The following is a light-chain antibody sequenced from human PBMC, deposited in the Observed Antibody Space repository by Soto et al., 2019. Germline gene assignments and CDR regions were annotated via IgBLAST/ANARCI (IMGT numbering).Light chain of an antibody. CDR3: QSYDSSLSGCV. V-gene: IGLV1-40*01. Sequence: QSVLTQPPSVSGAPGQRVTISCTVSSSNIGADYDVHWYQHLPGTAPKLLISANNIRPSGVPDRFSGSKSGTSASLAIAGLQAEDEADYYCQSYDSSLSGCVFGTGTKVTVL. J-gene: IGLJ1*01. CDR2: ANN. CDR1: SSNIGADYD.